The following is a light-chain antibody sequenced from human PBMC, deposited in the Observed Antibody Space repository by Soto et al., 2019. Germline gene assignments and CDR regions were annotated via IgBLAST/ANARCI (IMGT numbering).Light chain of an antibody. Sequence: IVMIQTPLSMSVTPGEPASISCEPSHSLLHRDGKTYLYWYLQKPGQPPQLXXYAVSNRFSGVPDGFSDSGSGTDSTLKVSRVEAEDVGVYDCMQRIQFPITFRQATRLDIK. J-gene: IGKJ5*01. CDR1: HSLLHRDGKTY. CDR3: MQRIQFPIT. CDR2: AVS. V-gene: IGKV2D-29*01.